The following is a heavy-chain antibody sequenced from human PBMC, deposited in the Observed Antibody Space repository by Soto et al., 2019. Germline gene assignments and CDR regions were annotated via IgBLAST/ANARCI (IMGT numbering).Heavy chain of an antibody. CDR3: AKDNCISTSCYRLYNWFDP. D-gene: IGHD2-2*01. V-gene: IGHV3-30*18. J-gene: IGHJ5*02. Sequence: SLRLSCVASGFTFSSYGMHWVRQAPAKGLEWVAVIAYDGSNKYYADSVKGRFTISRDNSKNTLYLQMNSLRAEDTAVYYCAKDNCISTSCYRLYNWFDPWGQGTLVTVSS. CDR1: GFTFSSYG. CDR2: IAYDGSNK.